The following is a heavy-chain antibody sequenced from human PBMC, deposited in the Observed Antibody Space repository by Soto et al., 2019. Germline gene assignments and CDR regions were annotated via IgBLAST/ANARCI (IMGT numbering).Heavy chain of an antibody. D-gene: IGHD2-21*02. CDR3: AKGGVRLLSGIWFDY. J-gene: IGHJ4*02. V-gene: IGHV3-23*01. CDR2: ISGSGGST. Sequence: EVQLLESGGGLVQPGGSLRLSCAASGFTFSSYAMSWVRQAPGKGLEWVSAISGSGGSTYYADSVKGRFTISRDNSKNTLYLEMNSLRAEDTAVYYCAKGGVRLLSGIWFDYWGQGTLVTVSS. CDR1: GFTFSSYA.